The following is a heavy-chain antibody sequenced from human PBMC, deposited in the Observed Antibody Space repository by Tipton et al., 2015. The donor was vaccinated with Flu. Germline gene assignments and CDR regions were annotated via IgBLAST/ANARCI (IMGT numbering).Heavy chain of an antibody. CDR1: GFTVSSKY. V-gene: IGHV3-66*02. CDR2: IYRGGTT. Sequence: VQLVQSGGGVVQPGGSLRLSCAASGFTVSSKYMGWVRQAPGKGLQWVSVIYRGGTTYVADSVKGRCTISRDNSKNTLYLQWNSLTTEDAAVYCCATLGNSGTDGFDIWGQGTMVTVSS. D-gene: IGHD5-12*01. CDR3: ATLGNSGTDGFDI. J-gene: IGHJ3*02.